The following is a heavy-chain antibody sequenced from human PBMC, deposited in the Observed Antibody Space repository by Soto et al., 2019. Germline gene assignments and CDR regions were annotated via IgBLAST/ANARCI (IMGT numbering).Heavy chain of an antibody. CDR3: ARSNYDILTGYYNFLDY. V-gene: IGHV1-18*01. D-gene: IGHD3-9*01. Sequence: ASVKVSCKASGYTFTSYGISWVRQAPGQGLEWMGWISAYNGNTNYAQKLQGRVTMTTDTSTSTAYMELRSLRSDDTAVYYCARSNYDILTGYYNFLDYWGQGTLVTVSS. CDR2: ISAYNGNT. CDR1: GYTFTSYG. J-gene: IGHJ4*02.